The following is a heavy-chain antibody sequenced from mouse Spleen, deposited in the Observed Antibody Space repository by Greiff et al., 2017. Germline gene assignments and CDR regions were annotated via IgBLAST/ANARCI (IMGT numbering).Heavy chain of an antibody. J-gene: IGHJ4*01. CDR1: GYTFTDYT. D-gene: IGHD2-5*01. Sequence: QVQLQQSGTELVKPGASVKLSCKASGYTFTDYTIHWVKQRSGQGLEWIGWFYPGSGSINYNEKFKDKATLTADKSSSTVYMELSRLTSEDSAVYFCARQLYYSNYLFYAMDYWGQGTSVTVSS. V-gene: IGHV1-62-2*01. CDR2: FYPGSGSI. CDR3: ARQLYYSNYLFYAMDY.